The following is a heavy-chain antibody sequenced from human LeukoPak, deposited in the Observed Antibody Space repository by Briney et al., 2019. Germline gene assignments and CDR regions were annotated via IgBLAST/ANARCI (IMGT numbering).Heavy chain of an antibody. CDR3: ARVQGELGL. V-gene: IGHV3-21*01. CDR1: GFTFSDYS. J-gene: IGHJ2*01. CDR2: ISTSSSYI. Sequence: GGSLRLSCEASGFTFSDYSMNWVRQAPGKGLEWVSCISTSSSYIYYADSVKGRFTISRDNAKNSLYLQMNSLRAEDTAVHYCARVQGELGLWGRGTLVTVSS. D-gene: IGHD1-26*01.